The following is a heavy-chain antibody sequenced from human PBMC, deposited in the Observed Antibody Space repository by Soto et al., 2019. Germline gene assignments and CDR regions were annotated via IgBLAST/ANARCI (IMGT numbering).Heavy chain of an antibody. CDR1: GYTFTSYG. J-gene: IGHJ6*02. Sequence: ASVKVSCKASGYTFTSYGISWVRQDPGQGREGMGWISAYNGNTNYAHKLQGRVTMTTDTSKNQAYMELRSLRSDDTAVDYCARVYITIFGGVSYGMDVWGQGTTGTGS. V-gene: IGHV1-18*04. CDR2: ISAYNGNT. CDR3: ARVYITIFGGVSYGMDV. D-gene: IGHD3-3*01.